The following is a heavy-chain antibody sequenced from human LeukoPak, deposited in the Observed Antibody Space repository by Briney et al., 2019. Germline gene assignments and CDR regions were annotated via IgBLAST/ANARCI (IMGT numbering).Heavy chain of an antibody. Sequence: GVSVKVSCKASGYTFTGYYMHWVRQAPGQGLEWMGWINPNSGGTNYAQKFQGRVTMTRDTSISTAYMELCRLRSDDTAVYYCARGPGALWFGELLPLDYWGQGTLVTVSS. CDR2: INPNSGGT. D-gene: IGHD3-10*01. J-gene: IGHJ4*02. V-gene: IGHV1-2*02. CDR1: GYTFTGYY. CDR3: ARGPGALWFGELLPLDY.